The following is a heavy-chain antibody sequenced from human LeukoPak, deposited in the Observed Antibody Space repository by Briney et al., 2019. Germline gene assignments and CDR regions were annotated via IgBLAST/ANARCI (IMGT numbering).Heavy chain of an antibody. Sequence: ASVKVSCKASGYTFSSYDINWVRQATGQGLEWMGWMNPNSGNTGYVQKFQGRVIMTRDTSISTAYMELSSLTSEDTAVYYCARAPMVRGPFGYYYMDVWGKGTTVTVSS. CDR1: GYTFSSYD. CDR2: MNPNSGNT. D-gene: IGHD3-10*01. CDR3: ARAPMVRGPFGYYYMDV. J-gene: IGHJ6*03. V-gene: IGHV1-8*01.